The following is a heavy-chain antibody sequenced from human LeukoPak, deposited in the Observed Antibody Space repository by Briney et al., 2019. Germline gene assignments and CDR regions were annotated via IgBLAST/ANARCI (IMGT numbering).Heavy chain of an antibody. CDR3: AKGGSSWSYYFDY. J-gene: IGHJ4*02. D-gene: IGHD6-13*01. Sequence: GGSLRLSCAASRFTFSNYAMTWLRQTPEKGLEWVSAISARAGTTYYADSVKGRFTISRDNSKNTLYLQMNSLRSDDTALYYCAKGGSSWSYYFDYWGQGTLVTVSS. CDR1: RFTFSNYA. CDR2: ISARAGTT. V-gene: IGHV3-23*01.